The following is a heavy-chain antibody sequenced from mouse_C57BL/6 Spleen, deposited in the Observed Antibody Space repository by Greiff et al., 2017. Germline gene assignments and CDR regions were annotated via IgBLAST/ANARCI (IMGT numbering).Heavy chain of an antibody. V-gene: IGHV2-9-1*01. CDR3: ARNPYYSNYDYAMDY. D-gene: IGHD2-5*01. CDR1: GFSLTSYA. J-gene: IGHJ4*01. CDR2: LWTGGGT. Sequence: VQLQQSGPGLVAPSQSLSITCTVSGFSLTSYAISWVRQPPGKGLEWLGVLWTGGGTNYNSALKSRLSISKDNSKSQVFLKMNSLQTDDTARYYCARNPYYSNYDYAMDYWGQGTSVTVSS.